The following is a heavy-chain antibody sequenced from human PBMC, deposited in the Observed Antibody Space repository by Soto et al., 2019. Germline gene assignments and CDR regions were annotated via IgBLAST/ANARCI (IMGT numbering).Heavy chain of an antibody. CDR3: AAGYSSTYSYYYGMDV. D-gene: IGHD6-13*01. V-gene: IGHV1-58*01. J-gene: IGHJ6*02. Sequence: SVKVSCKASGFTFTSSAVQWVRQARGQRLEWIGWIVVGSGNTNYAQKFQERVTITRDMSTSTAYMELSSLRSEDTAVYYCAAGYSSTYSYYYGMDVWGQGTTVTVSS. CDR2: IVVGSGNT. CDR1: GFTFTSSA.